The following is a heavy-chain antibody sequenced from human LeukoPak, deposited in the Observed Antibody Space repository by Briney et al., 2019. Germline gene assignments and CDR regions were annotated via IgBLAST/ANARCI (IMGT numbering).Heavy chain of an antibody. Sequence: SETLSLTCAVYGGSFSGYYWSWIRQPPGKGLEWIGETNHSGSTNYNPSLKSRVTISVDTSKNQFSLKLSSVTAADTAVYYCARHRGGSAMVDYWGQGTLVTVSS. CDR2: TNHSGST. J-gene: IGHJ4*02. D-gene: IGHD5-18*01. CDR1: GGSFSGYY. V-gene: IGHV4-34*01. CDR3: ARHRGGSAMVDY.